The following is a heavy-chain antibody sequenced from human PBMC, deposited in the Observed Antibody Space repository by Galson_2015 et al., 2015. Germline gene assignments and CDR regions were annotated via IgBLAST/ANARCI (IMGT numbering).Heavy chain of an antibody. V-gene: IGHV6-1*01. CDR1: GDSVSSNSAA. CDR3: ARDRGGYDYLTAPRVHYFDY. CDR2: TYYRSKWYN. D-gene: IGHD5-12*01. Sequence: CAISGDSVSSNSAAWNWIRQSPSRGLEWLGRTYYRSKWYNDYAVSVKSRITINPDTSKNQFSLQLNSVTPEDTAVYYCARDRGGYDYLTAPRVHYFDYWGQGTLVTVSS. J-gene: IGHJ4*02.